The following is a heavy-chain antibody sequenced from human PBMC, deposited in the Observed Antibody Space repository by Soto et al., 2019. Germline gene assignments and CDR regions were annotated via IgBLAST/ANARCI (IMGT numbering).Heavy chain of an antibody. V-gene: IGHV1-69*06. J-gene: IGHJ4*02. CDR1: GGTFSSYA. Sequence: QVQLVQSGAEVKKPGSSVKVSCKASGGTFSSYAISWVRQAPGQGLEWMGGIIPIFGTANYAQKFQGRVTITADKSTSTAHMELSSLRSEDTAVYYCAREVEAVAGRVFDYWGQGTLVTVSS. D-gene: IGHD6-19*01. CDR3: AREVEAVAGRVFDY. CDR2: IIPIFGTA.